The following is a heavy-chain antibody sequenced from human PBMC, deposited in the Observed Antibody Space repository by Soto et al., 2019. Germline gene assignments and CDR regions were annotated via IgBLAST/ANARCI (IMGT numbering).Heavy chain of an antibody. D-gene: IGHD2-15*01. CDR1: GGSISSYY. V-gene: IGHV4-59*01. CDR3: ARGGISGASCLFDY. CDR2: IYYSGST. J-gene: IGHJ4*02. Sequence: QVQLQESGPGLVKPSETLSLTCTVSGGSISSYYWSWIRQSPGKGLEWIGYIYYSGSTNYNPSLKSRVTISVDKSKNQFSLKLSSVTAADTAVYYCARGGISGASCLFDYWGQGTLVTVSS.